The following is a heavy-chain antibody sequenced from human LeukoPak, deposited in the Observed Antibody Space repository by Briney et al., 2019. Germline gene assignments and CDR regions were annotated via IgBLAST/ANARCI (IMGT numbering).Heavy chain of an antibody. CDR1: GYTFTSYY. V-gene: IGHV1-46*01. D-gene: IGHD3-10*01. CDR2: IKPSGGST. CDR3: ARDLLGSAISYSSGAWDY. Sequence: ASVKVSCKASGYTFTSYYMHWVRQAPGQGLEWMGIIKPSGGSTSYAQKFQGRVTMTRDTSTSTVYMELSSLRSEDTAVYYCARDLLGSAISYSSGAWDYWGQGTLVTVSS. J-gene: IGHJ4*01.